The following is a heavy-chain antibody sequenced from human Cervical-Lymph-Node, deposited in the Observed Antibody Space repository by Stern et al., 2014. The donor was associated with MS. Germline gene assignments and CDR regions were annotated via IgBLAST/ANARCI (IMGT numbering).Heavy chain of an antibody. D-gene: IGHD2/OR15-2a*01. CDR1: GGSVSSTNW. CDR3: ARERQQYCNSEGCSYWYFDL. CDR2: IYHSGPF. V-gene: IGHV4-4*02. J-gene: IGHJ2*01. Sequence: QVQLQESGPGLVKPSGTLSLTCAVSGGSVSSTNWWSWVRQSPGKGLEWIGNIYHSGPFNSRLFLRIRVSIPLDNSKNPLSLHLTSVTAADTAVYYCARERQQYCNSEGCSYWYFDLWGCGTLVTVSS.